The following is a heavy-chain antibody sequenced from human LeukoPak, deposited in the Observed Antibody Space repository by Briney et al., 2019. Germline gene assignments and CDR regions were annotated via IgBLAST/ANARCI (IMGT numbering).Heavy chain of an antibody. CDR2: IYTSGST. J-gene: IGHJ5*02. CDR3: ARGAYDFWSGYQGGIDP. Sequence: SETLSLTCTVSGGSISSGSYYWSWIRQPAGKGLEWIGRIYTSGSTNYNPSLKSRVTISVDTSKNQFSLKLSSVTAADTAVYYCARGAYDFWSGYQGGIDPWGQGTLVTVSS. D-gene: IGHD3-3*01. CDR1: GGSISSGSYY. V-gene: IGHV4-61*02.